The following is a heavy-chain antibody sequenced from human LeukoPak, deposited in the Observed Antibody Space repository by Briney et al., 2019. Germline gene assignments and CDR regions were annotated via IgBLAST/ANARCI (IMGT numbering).Heavy chain of an antibody. CDR2: INSDGDST. Sequence: PGGSLRLSCSASGFTFSSYAMHWVRQTAGEGLEYVSAINSDGDSTYYADSVKGRFTISRDNSENTLYLQISSRRPEYSVVYYCVKTPYSSTWYVGDSWGQGTLVTVSS. CDR1: GFTFSSYA. V-gene: IGHV3-64D*06. J-gene: IGHJ4*02. D-gene: IGHD2/OR15-2a*01. CDR3: VKTPYSSTWYVGDS.